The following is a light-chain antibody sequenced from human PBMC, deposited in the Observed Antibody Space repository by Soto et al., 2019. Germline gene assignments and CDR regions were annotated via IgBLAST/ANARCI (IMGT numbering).Light chain of an antibody. CDR1: QSVSSN. Sequence: EIVMTQSPATLSVSPGERATLSCRASQSVSSNLAWYQQKPGQAPRLLIYGASTRATGIPARFSGSGSGTEFTLTSSSLHSEDFAVYYCQQYNNWLPITFGQGTRLEIK. CDR3: QQYNNWLPIT. V-gene: IGKV3-15*01. J-gene: IGKJ5*01. CDR2: GAS.